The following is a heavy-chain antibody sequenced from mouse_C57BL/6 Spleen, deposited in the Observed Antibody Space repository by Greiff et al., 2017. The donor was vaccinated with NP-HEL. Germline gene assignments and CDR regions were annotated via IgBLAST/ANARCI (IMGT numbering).Heavy chain of an antibody. D-gene: IGHD2-1*01. CDR1: GFTFSSYA. V-gene: IGHV5-9-1*02. J-gene: IGHJ2*01. Sequence: EVKLVESGEGLVKPGGSLKLSCAASGFTFSSYAMSWVRQTPEKRLEWVAYISSGGDYIYYADTVKGRFTISRDNARNTLYLQMSRLKSEDTAMYYCTRPFYYGNYDRLVGFDYWGQGTTLTVSS. CDR2: ISSGGDYI. CDR3: TRPFYYGNYDRLVGFDY.